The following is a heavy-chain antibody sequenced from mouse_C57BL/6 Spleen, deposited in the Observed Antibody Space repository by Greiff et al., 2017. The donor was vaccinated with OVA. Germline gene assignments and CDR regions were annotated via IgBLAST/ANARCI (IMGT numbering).Heavy chain of an antibody. D-gene: IGHD2-3*01. Sequence: EVKLVESGGGLVQPKGSLKLSCAASGFTFNTYAMHWVRQAPGKGLEWVARIRSKSSTYATYYADSVKDRFTISRDDSQSMLYLQMDNLKTEDTAMYYCVREGGYCPLDYWGQGTTLTVSS. V-gene: IGHV10-3*01. CDR2: IRSKSSTYAT. J-gene: IGHJ2*01. CDR1: GFTFNTYA. CDR3: VREGGYCPLDY.